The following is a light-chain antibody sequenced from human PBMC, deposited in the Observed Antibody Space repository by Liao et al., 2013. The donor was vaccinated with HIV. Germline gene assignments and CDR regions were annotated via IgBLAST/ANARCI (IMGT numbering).Light chain of an antibody. Sequence: SYELTQPPSVSVSPGQTASITCSGDKLGDEYASWYQQKPGQSPVLVIYKDSKRPSGIPERFSGSNSGNTATLTISGTQAMDEADYYCQAWDSSTGVFGTGTKVTVL. CDR2: KDS. J-gene: IGLJ1*01. V-gene: IGLV3-1*01. CDR3: QAWDSSTGV. CDR1: KLGDEY.